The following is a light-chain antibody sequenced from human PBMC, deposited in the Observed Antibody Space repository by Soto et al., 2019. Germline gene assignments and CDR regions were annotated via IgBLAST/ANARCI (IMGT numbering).Light chain of an antibody. Sequence: VVLTQFPGTLSLSPGETATLSCGASQRVSNNFLGWYQQKPGLPPRLLIYDATSRANGIPERFSGRGSGTHFTLTSSRLEPEGFAVYYCQQYGSTPWTFGRGTKVEMK. CDR1: QRVSNNF. V-gene: IGKV3D-20*01. J-gene: IGKJ1*01. CDR2: DAT. CDR3: QQYGSTPWT.